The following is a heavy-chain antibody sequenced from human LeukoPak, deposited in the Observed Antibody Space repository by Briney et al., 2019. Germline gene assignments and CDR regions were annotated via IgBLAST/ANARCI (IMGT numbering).Heavy chain of an antibody. CDR3: ARAIPHCSGGSCYSFWFDP. Sequence: SETLSLTCAVYGGSFSGYYWSWIRQPPGKGLEWIGEINHSGSTNYNPSLKSRVTISVDTSKNQFSLKLSSATAADTAVYYCARAIPHCSGGSCYSFWFDPWGQGTLVTVSS. J-gene: IGHJ5*02. CDR1: GGSFSGYY. V-gene: IGHV4-34*01. CDR2: INHSGST. D-gene: IGHD2-15*01.